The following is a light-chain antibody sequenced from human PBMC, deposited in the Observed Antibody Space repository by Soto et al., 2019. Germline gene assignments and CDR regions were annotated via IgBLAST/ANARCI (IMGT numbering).Light chain of an antibody. V-gene: IGKV1-5*01. CDR3: QQYNSYSQNT. CDR1: QSISSW. Sequence: DIQMTQSPSTLSASVGDRVTITCRASQSISSWLAWYQQKPGKAPKLLIYDASSLESGVPSRFNGSGSGTEFTLTISSLQPDDFATYYCQQYNSYSQNTFGQGTKLEIK. CDR2: DAS. J-gene: IGKJ2*01.